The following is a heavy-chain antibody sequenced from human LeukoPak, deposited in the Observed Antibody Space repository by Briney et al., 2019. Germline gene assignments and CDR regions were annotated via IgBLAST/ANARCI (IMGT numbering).Heavy chain of an antibody. CDR2: IYHSGST. CDR3: ARRHYGSGSPSFDY. D-gene: IGHD3-10*01. Sequence: SETLSLTCAVSGGSISSSNWWSWVRQPPGKGLEWIGEIYHSGSTNYNPSLKSRVTISVDKSKNQFSLKLSSVTAADTAVYYCARRHYGSGSPSFDYWGQGTLVTVSS. V-gene: IGHV4-4*02. J-gene: IGHJ4*02. CDR1: GGSISSSNW.